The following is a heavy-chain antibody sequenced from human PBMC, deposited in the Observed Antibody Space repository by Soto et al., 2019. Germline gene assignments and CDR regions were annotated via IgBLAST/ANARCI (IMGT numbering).Heavy chain of an antibody. CDR3: ARDKLTGDPWDAFDI. CDR1: GFTFSSYS. Sequence: QLVESGGGLIQPGGSLRLSCAASGFTFSSYSMSWVRQPPGKGLEWLSYIDTSGTAMYYADSVEGRFAISRDNAKSSLYLQVNSLRDEDTAGYYCARDKLTGDPWDAFDIWGQGTMVTVSP. CDR2: IDTSGTAM. J-gene: IGHJ3*02. D-gene: IGHD3-9*01. V-gene: IGHV3-48*02.